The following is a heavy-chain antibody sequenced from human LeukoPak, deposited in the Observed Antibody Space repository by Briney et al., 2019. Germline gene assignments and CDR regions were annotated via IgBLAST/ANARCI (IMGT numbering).Heavy chain of an antibody. D-gene: IGHD2-21*01. V-gene: IGHV3-23*01. J-gene: IGHJ4*02. CDR3: AKAPVTSCRGAYCYPFDY. CDR1: GFTFSTYA. CDR2: ISSTDAGT. Sequence: GGSLRLSCEASGFTFSTYAMYWVRQAPGKGLEWVSAISSTDAGTYHADSVRGRFTISRDSSKNTLYLQMNSLRAEDAAVYYCAKAPVTSCRGAYCYPFDYWGQGTLVTVSS.